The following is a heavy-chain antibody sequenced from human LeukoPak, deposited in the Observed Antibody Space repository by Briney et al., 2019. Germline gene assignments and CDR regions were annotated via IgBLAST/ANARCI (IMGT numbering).Heavy chain of an antibody. CDR1: GGSISSGDYY. V-gene: IGHV4-30-4*01. D-gene: IGHD6-19*01. CDR3: ARDVIYSSGWYNWFDP. J-gene: IGHJ5*02. Sequence: PSQTLSLTCTVSGGSISSGDYYWSWIRQPPGKGLEWIGYIYYSGSTYYNPSLKSRVTISVDTSKNQFSLKLSSVTAADTAVYYCARDVIYSSGWYNWFDPWGQGTLVTVSS. CDR2: IYYSGST.